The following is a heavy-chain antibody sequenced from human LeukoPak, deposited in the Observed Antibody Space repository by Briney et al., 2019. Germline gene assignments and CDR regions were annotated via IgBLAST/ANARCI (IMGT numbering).Heavy chain of an antibody. D-gene: IGHD3-22*01. CDR3: ATTRYYYDSSGYSNFDY. CDR2: ISLSGGST. J-gene: IGHJ4*02. V-gene: IGHV3-23*01. Sequence: GGSLRLSCAASGFTFSSYAMNWIRQAPGKGLEWVSAISLSGGSTYYADSVKGRFTISRDSSKNTLYLQMNSLRAEDTAVYYCATTRYYYDSSGYSNFDYWGQGTLVTVSS. CDR1: GFTFSSYA.